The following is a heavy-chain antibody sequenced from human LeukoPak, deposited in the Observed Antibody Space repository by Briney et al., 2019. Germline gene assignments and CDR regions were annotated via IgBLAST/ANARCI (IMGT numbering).Heavy chain of an antibody. CDR1: GFTFTSHA. D-gene: IGHD3-22*01. CDR3: AKGPDYYDSSVSNYYFDY. V-gene: IGHV3-23*01. CDR2: ISGGGVST. J-gene: IGHJ4*02. Sequence: GGSLRLSCAASGFTFTSHAMSWVRQAPGKGLEWVSAISGGGVSTYYANSVKGRFTISRDNSKNTVYLQMNSLRAEDTAVYFCAKGPDYYDSSVSNYYFDYWGQGTLVTVSS.